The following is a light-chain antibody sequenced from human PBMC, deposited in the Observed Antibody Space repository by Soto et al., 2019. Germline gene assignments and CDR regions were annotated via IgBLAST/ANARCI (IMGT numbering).Light chain of an antibody. CDR2: EGS. J-gene: IGLJ1*01. CDR1: SSDVGSYNL. Sequence: QSVLTQPASVSGSPGQSITISCTGTSSDVGSYNLVSWYQQHPGKAPKPMIYEGSKRPSGVSNRFSGSKSGNTASLTISGLXAEDEADYYCCSYAGSSTPYVFGTGTKVTVL. CDR3: CSYAGSSTPYV. V-gene: IGLV2-23*01.